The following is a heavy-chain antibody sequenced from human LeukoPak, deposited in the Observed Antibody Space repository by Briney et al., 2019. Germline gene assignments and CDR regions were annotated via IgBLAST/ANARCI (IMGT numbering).Heavy chain of an antibody. D-gene: IGHD2-8*02. J-gene: IGHJ4*02. CDR1: GFTFSTYW. CDR2: ISSDGRDT. V-gene: IGHV3-74*03. Sequence: GGSLRLSCAASGFTFSTYWMHWVRQAPGEGLVWVSRISSDGRDTKYADSVKGRFTISRDNAKNTLYLQMNGLRAEDTAVYYCTRAYDTTGSTYWGQGTLVTVSS. CDR3: TRAYDTTGSTY.